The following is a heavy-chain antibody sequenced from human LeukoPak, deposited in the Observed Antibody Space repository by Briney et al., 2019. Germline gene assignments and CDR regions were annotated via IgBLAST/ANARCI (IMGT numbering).Heavy chain of an antibody. CDR3: AKDSSSGWYGDYANC. CDR2: ISDDGSSK. J-gene: IGHJ4*02. Sequence: GGSLRLSCPASGFTLSNYGKQWVRQAPGKGLEWVAVISDDGSSKYYADSVKGRFTISRDNSKNTLYLQMNSLRAEDTAVHYCAKDSSSGWYGDYANCWGQGILVTVSS. CDR1: GFTLSNYG. D-gene: IGHD6-19*01. V-gene: IGHV3-30*18.